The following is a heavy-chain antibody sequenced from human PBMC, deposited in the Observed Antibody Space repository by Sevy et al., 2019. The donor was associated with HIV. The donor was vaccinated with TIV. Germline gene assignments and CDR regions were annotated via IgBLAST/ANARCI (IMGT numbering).Heavy chain of an antibody. V-gene: IGHV5-51*01. CDR2: IYPGDSDT. D-gene: IGHD3-3*01. CDR3: ARLYYDFWSGDSHIGGYFDY. J-gene: IGHJ4*02. CDR1: GYSFTSYW. Sequence: GESLKISCKGSGYSFTSYWIGWVRQMPGKGLEWMGIIYPGDSDTRYSPSFQGQVTISADKSISTAYLQWSSLKASDTAMYYCARLYYDFWSGDSHIGGYFDYWGQGTLVTVSS.